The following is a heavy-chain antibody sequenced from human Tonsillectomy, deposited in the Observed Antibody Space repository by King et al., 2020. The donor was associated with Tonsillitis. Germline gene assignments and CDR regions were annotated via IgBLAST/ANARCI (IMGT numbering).Heavy chain of an antibody. J-gene: IGHJ5*02. V-gene: IGHV1-3*01. Sequence: GQLVQSGAEVKKPGASVKVSCKASGYTFTSYAMHWVRQAPGQRLEWMGWINADNGNTKYSQKFQGRVTITRDTSASTAYMEVSSLRSEDTAVYYCARDYYGTYYFGLFDPWGQGTLVTVSS. CDR1: GYTFTSYA. CDR3: ARDYYGTYYFGLFDP. CDR2: INADNGNT. D-gene: IGHD1-26*01.